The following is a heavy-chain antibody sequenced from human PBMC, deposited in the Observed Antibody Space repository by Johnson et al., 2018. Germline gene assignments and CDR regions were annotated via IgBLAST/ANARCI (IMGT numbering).Heavy chain of an antibody. D-gene: IGHD3-22*01. CDR1: GGSFSGYY. J-gene: IGHJ6*03. CDR3: ARGDSPYYYYMDV. V-gene: IGHV4-34*01. Sequence: QVQLQQWGAGLLKPSETLSLTCAVYGGSFSGYYWSWIRQPPGKGLGWIGEINHSGSTNYNPSLKSRVTISLDTSKNQFSLKLNSVTAADTAVYYCARGDSPYYYYMDVWGKGTTVTVSS. CDR2: INHSGST.